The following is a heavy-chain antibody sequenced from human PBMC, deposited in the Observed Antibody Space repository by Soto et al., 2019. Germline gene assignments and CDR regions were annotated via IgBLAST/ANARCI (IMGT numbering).Heavy chain of an antibody. Sequence: PGGSLRLSCAASGFTFSSYEMNWVRQAPGKGLEWVSYISSSGSTIYYADSVKGRFTVSRDNAKNSLYLQMNSLRAEDTAVYYCARRDKGSPAGYYYYGMDVWGQGTRVTVSS. CDR3: ARRDKGSPAGYYYYGMDV. CDR1: GFTFSSYE. D-gene: IGHD2-21*01. CDR2: ISSSGSTI. V-gene: IGHV3-48*03. J-gene: IGHJ6*02.